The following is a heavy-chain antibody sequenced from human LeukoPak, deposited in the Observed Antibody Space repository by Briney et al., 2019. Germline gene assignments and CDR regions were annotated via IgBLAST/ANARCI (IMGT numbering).Heavy chain of an antibody. CDR3: ASPNAPGYQLLSNSYYYGMDV. V-gene: IGHV3-30-3*01. CDR1: GFTFSSYA. Sequence: PGGSLRLSCAASGFTFSSYAMHWVRQAPGKGLEWVAVISYDGSNKYYADSVKGRFTISRDNSKNTLYLQMNSLRAEDTAVYYCASPNAPGYQLLSNSYYYGMDVWGQGTTVTVSS. D-gene: IGHD2-2*01. J-gene: IGHJ6*02. CDR2: ISYDGSNK.